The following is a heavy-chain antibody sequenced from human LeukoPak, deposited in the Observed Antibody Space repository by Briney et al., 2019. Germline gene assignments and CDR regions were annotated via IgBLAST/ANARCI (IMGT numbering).Heavy chain of an antibody. CDR1: GYTFTTYD. CDR3: ARGPNKSDGGNSGSAWFDP. D-gene: IGHD4-23*01. Sequence: AAVKVSCKASGYTFTTYDINWVRQATGQGLEWMGWMNPNSGNTGYAQKFQGRVTMTRNTSISTAYMELSSLRSEDTAVYYCARGPNKSDGGNSGSAWFDPWGQGTLVTVSS. V-gene: IGHV1-8*01. CDR2: MNPNSGNT. J-gene: IGHJ5*02.